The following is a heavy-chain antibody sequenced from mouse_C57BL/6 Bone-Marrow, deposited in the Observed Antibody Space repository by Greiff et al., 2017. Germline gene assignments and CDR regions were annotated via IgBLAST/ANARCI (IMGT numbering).Heavy chain of an antibody. CDR3: ARFGGNYGWFAY. CDR1: GYTFTSYW. J-gene: IGHJ3*01. CDR2: INPSNGGT. V-gene: IGHV1-53*01. D-gene: IGHD2-1*01. Sequence: QVHVKQPGTELVKPGASVKLSCKASGYTFTSYWMHWVKQRPGQGLEWIGNINPSNGGTNYNEKFKSKATLTVDKSSSTAYMQLSSLTSEDSAVYYCARFGGNYGWFAYWGQGTLVTVSA.